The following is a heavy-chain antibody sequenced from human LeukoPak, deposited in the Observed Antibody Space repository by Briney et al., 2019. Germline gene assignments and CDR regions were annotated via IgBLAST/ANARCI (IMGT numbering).Heavy chain of an antibody. CDR1: GGSISSYY. D-gene: IGHD3-10*01. V-gene: IGHV4-59*01. CDR3: ARYYGSGSHLFDY. CDR2: IYYSGST. J-gene: IGHJ4*02. Sequence: SSETLSLTCTVSGGSISSYYWSWIRQPPGKGLEWIGYIYYSGSTNYNPSLKSRVTISVDTSKNQFSLKLSSVTAADTAVYYCARYYGSGSHLFDYWGQGTLVTVSS.